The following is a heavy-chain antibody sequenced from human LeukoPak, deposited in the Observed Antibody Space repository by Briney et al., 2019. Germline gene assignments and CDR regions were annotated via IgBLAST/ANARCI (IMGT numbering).Heavy chain of an antibody. J-gene: IGHJ4*02. Sequence: GGSLRLSCAASGFTFSTYPMSWVRQAPGKGLEWVSGISGSGGSTYYADSVKGRFTISRDISKNTLYLQMNSLRAEDTAVYYCAREVDYGDYGFFDYWGQGTLVTVSS. CDR1: GFTFSTYP. CDR3: AREVDYGDYGFFDY. D-gene: IGHD4-17*01. CDR2: ISGSGGST. V-gene: IGHV3-23*01.